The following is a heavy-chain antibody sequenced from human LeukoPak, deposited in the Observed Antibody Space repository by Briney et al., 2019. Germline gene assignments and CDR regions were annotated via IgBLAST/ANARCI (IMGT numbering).Heavy chain of an antibody. V-gene: IGHV3-74*01. Sequence: GGSLRLSCAASGFTFSGYWMHWVRQAPGKGLVWVSRINSDGHSLKYADSVKGRFTTSRDNAQNSLYLQMNSLRAEDTAVYYCARDSVVVAATNFDCWGQGTLVTVSS. CDR1: GFTFSGYW. CDR3: ARDSVVVAATNFDC. D-gene: IGHD2-15*01. CDR2: INSDGHSL. J-gene: IGHJ4*02.